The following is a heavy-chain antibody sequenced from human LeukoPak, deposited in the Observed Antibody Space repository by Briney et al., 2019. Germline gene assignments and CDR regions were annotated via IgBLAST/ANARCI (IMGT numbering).Heavy chain of an antibody. Sequence: SETLSLTCTVSGGSISSGRYYWDWIRQPPGKGLEWIGSIYYSGSTYYNPSLKSRVTISVDTSKNQFSLKLSSVTAADTAVYYCARGNYDFWRRRAFDIWGQGTMVTVSS. CDR1: GGSISSGRYY. V-gene: IGHV4-39*07. CDR2: IYYSGST. D-gene: IGHD3-3*01. J-gene: IGHJ3*02. CDR3: ARGNYDFWRRRAFDI.